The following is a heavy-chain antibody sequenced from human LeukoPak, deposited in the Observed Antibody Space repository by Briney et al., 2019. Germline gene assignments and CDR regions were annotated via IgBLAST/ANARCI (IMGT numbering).Heavy chain of an antibody. J-gene: IGHJ4*02. Sequence: GGSLRLSCAASGFTFSSYAMSWVHQAPGKGLEWVSAISGSGGSTYYADSVKGRFTISRDNSKNTLYLQMNSLRAEDTAVYYCAKDVYYDSSRGYFDYWGQGTLVTVSS. CDR3: AKDVYYDSSRGYFDY. CDR1: GFTFSSYA. CDR2: ISGSGGST. D-gene: IGHD3-22*01. V-gene: IGHV3-23*01.